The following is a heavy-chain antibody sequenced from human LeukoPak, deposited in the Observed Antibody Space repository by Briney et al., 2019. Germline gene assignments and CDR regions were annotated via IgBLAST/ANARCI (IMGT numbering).Heavy chain of an antibody. CDR3: AGDFRPGLYDSSGYFDY. D-gene: IGHD3-22*01. CDR2: ISYDGSNK. J-gene: IGHJ4*02. Sequence: TGRSLRLSCAASGFTYSSYAMHWVRQAPGKGLEWVAVISYDGSNKYYADSVKGRFTISRDNSKNTLYLQMNSLRAEDTAVYYCAGDFRPGLYDSSGYFDYWGQGTLVTVSS. V-gene: IGHV3-30*04. CDR1: GFTYSSYA.